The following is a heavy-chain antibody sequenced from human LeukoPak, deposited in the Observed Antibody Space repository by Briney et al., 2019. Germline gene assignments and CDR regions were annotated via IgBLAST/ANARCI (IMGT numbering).Heavy chain of an antibody. V-gene: IGHV1-69*04. CDR1: GGAFSSYT. CDR3: AREDNDFWSGYSTA. CDR2: IIPILGIA. D-gene: IGHD3-3*01. Sequence: SVKVSCKASGGAFSSYTISWVRQAPGQGLEWMGRIIPILGIANYAQKFQGRVTITADKSPSTPYMELSSLRSEDTAVYYCAREDNDFWSGYSTAWGQGTLVTVSS. J-gene: IGHJ4*02.